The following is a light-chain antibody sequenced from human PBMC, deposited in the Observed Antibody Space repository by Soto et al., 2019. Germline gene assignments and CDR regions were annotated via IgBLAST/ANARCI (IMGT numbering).Light chain of an antibody. CDR1: QSVSSY. CDR3: QQYGSSGT. CDR2: GAS. Sequence: EIVLTQSPATLSLSPGERATLSCRASQSVSSYLAWYQQKPGQAPRLLIYGASNRATGIPDRFSGSGSGTDFTLTISRLEPEDFAVYYCQQYGSSGTFSQGTKVDIK. V-gene: IGKV3-20*01. J-gene: IGKJ1*01.